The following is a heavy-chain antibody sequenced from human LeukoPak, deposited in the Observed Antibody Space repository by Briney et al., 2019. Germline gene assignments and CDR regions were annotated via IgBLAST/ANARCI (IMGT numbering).Heavy chain of an antibody. J-gene: IGHJ4*02. Sequence: ASVKVSCKASGYTFTSYALHLVRQAPGQRLEWMGWINAGNGNTKYSQKFQDRVTITRDTSASTAYMELSSLRSEDTAVYYCARGYYYGSGSPSDYWGQGTLVTVSS. CDR2: INAGNGNT. CDR1: GYTFTSYA. D-gene: IGHD3-10*01. V-gene: IGHV1-3*01. CDR3: ARGYYYGSGSPSDY.